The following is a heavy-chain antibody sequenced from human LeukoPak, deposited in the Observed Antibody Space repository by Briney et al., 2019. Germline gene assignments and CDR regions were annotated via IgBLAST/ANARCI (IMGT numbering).Heavy chain of an antibody. CDR3: ARLPRTSYYDILTGYSQPFDY. CDR2: IYPGDSDT. J-gene: IGHJ4*02. Sequence: GESLKISCKVSGYSFSTYWIGWVRQMPGKGLEWMGIIYPGDSDTRYSPSFQGQVTVSADKSISTAYLQWSSLKASDTAIYYCARLPRTSYYDILTGYSQPFDYWGQGTLVTVSS. CDR1: GYSFSTYW. V-gene: IGHV5-51*01. D-gene: IGHD3-9*01.